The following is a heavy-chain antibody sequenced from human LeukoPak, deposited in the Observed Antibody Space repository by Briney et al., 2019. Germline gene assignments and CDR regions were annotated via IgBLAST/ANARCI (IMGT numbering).Heavy chain of an antibody. J-gene: IGHJ4*02. CDR1: GFTFSNYG. CDR2: ISASGYST. V-gene: IGHV3-23*01. Sequence: GGSLRLSCAASGFTFSNYGMSWVRQAPGKGLEWVSSISASGYSTYHADSVKGRFTISRDNSKNTLSLQMNSLRAEDTAVYYCANGPQYNTLTGYYKVRSHLDYWGQGTLVTVSS. D-gene: IGHD3-9*01. CDR3: ANGPQYNTLTGYYKVRSHLDY.